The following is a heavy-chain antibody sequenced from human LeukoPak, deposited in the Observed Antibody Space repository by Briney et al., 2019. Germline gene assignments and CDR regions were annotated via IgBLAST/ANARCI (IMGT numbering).Heavy chain of an antibody. CDR2: ISAYNGNT. D-gene: IGHD2-2*01. CDR1: GYTFTSYG. V-gene: IGHV1-18*01. J-gene: IGHJ5*02. Sequence: ASVKASCKASGYTFTSYGISWVRQAPGQGLEWMGWISAYNGNTNYAQKLQGRVTMTRDTSISTAYMELSRLRSDDTAVYYCARDYVVVVPAAMMGGSNWFDPWGQGTLVTVSS. CDR3: ARDYVVVVPAAMMGGSNWFDP.